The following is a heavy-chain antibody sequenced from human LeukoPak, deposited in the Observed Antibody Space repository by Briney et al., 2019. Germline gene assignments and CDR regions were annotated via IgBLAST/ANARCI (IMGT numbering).Heavy chain of an antibody. CDR2: IYPDDSDT. Sequence: HGESLKISCKGSGYIFTNYWIAWVRQMPGKGLEWMGIIYPDDSDTRYSPSFQGQVTISADKSISTAYLQWNILKASDTAMYYCARRDGYDSTTFDYWGQGALVTVSS. D-gene: IGHD5-24*01. CDR1: GYIFTNYW. V-gene: IGHV5-51*01. CDR3: ARRDGYDSTTFDY. J-gene: IGHJ4*02.